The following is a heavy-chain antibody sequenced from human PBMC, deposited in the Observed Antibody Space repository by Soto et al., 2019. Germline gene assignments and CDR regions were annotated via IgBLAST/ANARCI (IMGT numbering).Heavy chain of an antibody. V-gene: IGHV1-8*01. Sequence: ASVKVSCKASGYTFTSYDINWVRQATGQGLEWMGWMNPNSGNTGYAQKFQGRVTMTRNTSISTAYMELSSLRSEDTAVYYCARRKPSRGAGPRRGYYYGMDVWGQGTTVTVSS. CDR3: ARRKPSRGAGPRRGYYYGMDV. CDR1: GYTFTSYD. CDR2: MNPNSGNT. J-gene: IGHJ6*02. D-gene: IGHD1-1*01.